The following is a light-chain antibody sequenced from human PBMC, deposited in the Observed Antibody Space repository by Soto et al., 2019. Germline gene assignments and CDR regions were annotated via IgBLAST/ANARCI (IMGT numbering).Light chain of an antibody. Sequence: EIVLTQSPGTLSLSPGERATLSCRASQSVSSSYLAWYQQKPGQAPRLLIYGASSSATGIPDRFSGSGSGTDFTLTISRLEPEDFAVYYCQKYGSSPFTFGGGTKVEIK. CDR1: QSVSSSY. V-gene: IGKV3-20*01. CDR3: QKYGSSPFT. CDR2: GAS. J-gene: IGKJ4*01.